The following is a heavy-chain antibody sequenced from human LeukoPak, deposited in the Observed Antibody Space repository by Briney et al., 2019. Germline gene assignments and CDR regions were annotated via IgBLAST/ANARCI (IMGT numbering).Heavy chain of an antibody. CDR2: IWYDGSNK. D-gene: IGHD3-10*01. CDR1: GFTFSSYG. V-gene: IGHV3-33*01. J-gene: IGHJ6*02. Sequence: GGSLRLSCAASGFTFSSYGMHWVRQAPGKGLEWVAVIWYDGSNKYYADSVKGRFTISRDNSKNTLYLQVNSLRAEDTAVYYCARDRDYYGSGNYYYTYYYYGMDVWGQGTTVTVSS. CDR3: ARDRDYYGSGNYYYTYYYYGMDV.